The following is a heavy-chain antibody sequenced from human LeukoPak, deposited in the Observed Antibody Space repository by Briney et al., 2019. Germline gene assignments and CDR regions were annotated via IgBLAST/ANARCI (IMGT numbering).Heavy chain of an antibody. CDR3: ARVGGNYEGLIDY. D-gene: IGHD1-26*01. CDR2: ISAYNGYT. V-gene: IGHV1-18*01. J-gene: IGHJ4*02. CDR1: GYTFTNFP. Sequence: GASVKVSCKASGYTFTNFPIGWVRPAPGQGLEWMGWISAYNGYTKYAPSLQGRVTMTTDTSTSTAYMQLRSLRSDDTAMYYCARVGGNYEGLIDYWGQGTLVTVSS.